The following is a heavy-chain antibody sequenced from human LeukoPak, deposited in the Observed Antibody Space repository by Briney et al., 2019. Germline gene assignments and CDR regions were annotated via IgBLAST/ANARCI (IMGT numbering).Heavy chain of an antibody. V-gene: IGHV3-23*01. J-gene: IGHJ5*02. Sequence: GASLRLSCAASGFTFSNYAMNWVRQAPGKGLEWVSGISASGGNTFYADSVKGRFTISRDNSKNTLYLQMHSLRAEDTAVYYCAKEYGDYGPDWFDPWGQGNLDTVSS. D-gene: IGHD4-17*01. CDR1: GFTFSNYA. CDR3: AKEYGDYGPDWFDP. CDR2: ISASGGNT.